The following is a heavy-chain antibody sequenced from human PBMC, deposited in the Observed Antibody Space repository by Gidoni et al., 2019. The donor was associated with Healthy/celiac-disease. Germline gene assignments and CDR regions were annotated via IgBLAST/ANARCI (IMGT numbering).Heavy chain of an antibody. Sequence: EVQLVESGGGLVKPGGSLRLSCAASGFTFSNAWMSWVRQAPGKGLEWVGRIKSKTDGGTTDYAAPVKGRFTISRDDSKNTLYLQMNSLKTEDTAVYYCTPEVIAELSPVGYWGQGTLVTVSS. CDR3: TPEVIAELSPVGY. CDR1: GFTFSNAW. J-gene: IGHJ4*02. CDR2: IKSKTDGGTT. D-gene: IGHD2-21*01. V-gene: IGHV3-15*01.